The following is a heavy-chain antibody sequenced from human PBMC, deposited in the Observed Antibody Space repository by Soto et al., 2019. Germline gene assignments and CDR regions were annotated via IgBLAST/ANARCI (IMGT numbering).Heavy chain of an antibody. D-gene: IGHD6-13*01. J-gene: IGHJ4*02. CDR1: GFTFSSYA. CDR2: ISGSGGST. CDR3: AKSFIGYSKPFDY. V-gene: IGHV3-23*01. Sequence: EVQLLESGGGLVQPGGSLRLSCAASGFTFSSYAMSWVRQPPGKGLEWVSAISGSGGSTYYADSVKGRFTISRDNSKNTLYLQMNSLRAEDTAVYYCAKSFIGYSKPFDYWGQGTLVTVSS.